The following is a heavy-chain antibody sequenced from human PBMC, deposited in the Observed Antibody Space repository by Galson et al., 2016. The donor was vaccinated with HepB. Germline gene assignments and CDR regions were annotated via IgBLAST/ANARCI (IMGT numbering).Heavy chain of an antibody. CDR3: ARVLGGTSTGYFDL. Sequence: SLRLSCAASGFRFTKFAMTWVRQAPGKGLEWVSGISASGVTYYADSVRGRFTVSRDDSKNTLYLQMNSLRAEDTAVYYCARVLGGTSTGYFDLWGQGTLVTVSS. CDR2: ISASGVT. V-gene: IGHV3-23*01. J-gene: IGHJ4*02. CDR1: GFRFTKFA. D-gene: IGHD1-1*01.